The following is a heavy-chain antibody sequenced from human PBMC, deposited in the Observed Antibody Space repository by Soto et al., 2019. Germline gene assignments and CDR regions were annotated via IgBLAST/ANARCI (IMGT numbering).Heavy chain of an antibody. Sequence: QVQLVESGGGVVQPGRSLRLSCAASGFTFNYYAMHWVRQAPGMGLEWVAVISNDGGNKYYADSVQGRFTISRDNSKNTLDLQMNSLRAEDTAVYYCARSEMGYRNGYYYFGMDVWGQGTTVTVSS. CDR1: GFTFNYYA. CDR2: ISNDGGNK. J-gene: IGHJ6*02. V-gene: IGHV3-30-3*01. D-gene: IGHD5-18*01. CDR3: ARSEMGYRNGYYYFGMDV.